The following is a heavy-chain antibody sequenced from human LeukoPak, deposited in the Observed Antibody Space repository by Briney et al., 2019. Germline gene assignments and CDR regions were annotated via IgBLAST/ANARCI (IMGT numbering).Heavy chain of an antibody. Sequence: GGSLRLSCAASGFTFSSYWMHWVRQAPGKGLVWVSRINSDGSSTSYADSVKGRFTISRDNAKSTLYLQMNSLRAEDTAVYYCARDRDYYGSGSSFDPWGQGTLVTVSS. CDR2: INSDGSST. V-gene: IGHV3-74*01. D-gene: IGHD3-10*01. CDR1: GFTFSSYW. J-gene: IGHJ5*02. CDR3: ARDRDYYGSGSSFDP.